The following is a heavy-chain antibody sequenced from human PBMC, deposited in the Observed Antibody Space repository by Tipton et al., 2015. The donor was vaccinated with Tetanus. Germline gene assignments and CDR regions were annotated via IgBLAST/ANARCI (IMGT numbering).Heavy chain of an antibody. D-gene: IGHD3-9*01. J-gene: IGHJ4*02. Sequence: TLSLTCTVSGGSVNSGGYYWTWIRLHPRKGLEYIGYVYNSGTTYYKPSLERRVTISIDISTNQFSLELSSVTAADTAVYYCARHSSLKALNYWGQGTLVTASS. CDR1: GGSVNSGGYY. CDR2: VYNSGTT. V-gene: IGHV4-31*03. CDR3: ARHSSLKALNY.